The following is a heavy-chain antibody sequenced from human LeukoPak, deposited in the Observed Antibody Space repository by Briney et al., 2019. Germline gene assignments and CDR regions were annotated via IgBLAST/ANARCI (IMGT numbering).Heavy chain of an antibody. J-gene: IGHJ4*02. CDR3: VREKAVGDQRALDF. D-gene: IGHD6-19*01. CDR2: ISGSTTSA. CDR1: GFTFRDYY. Sequence: GGSLRLSCVASGFTFRDYYMNWVRQVPGKGLEWVSLISGSTTSAYYSESVRGRFTISRDNDQNSLYLEMDSLRVDDTAIYYCVREKAVGDQRALDFWGQGTLVIVSS. V-gene: IGHV3-11*01.